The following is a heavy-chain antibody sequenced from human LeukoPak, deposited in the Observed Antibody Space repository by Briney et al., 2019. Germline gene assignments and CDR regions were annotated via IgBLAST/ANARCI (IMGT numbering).Heavy chain of an antibody. J-gene: IGHJ6*03. D-gene: IGHD3-3*01. CDR3: TREPPYYDFGSGYPYYYYSYYMDV. CDR2: ISAYNGNT. Sequence: ASVTVSCKASGYTFTSYGISWVRQAPGQGLEWMGWISAYNGNTNYAQKLQGRVTLTTDTTTSTDYLELRSLRSHDTAVYYGTREPPYYDFGSGYPYYYYSYYMDVWGKGTTVTVSS. CDR1: GYTFTSYG. V-gene: IGHV1-18*01.